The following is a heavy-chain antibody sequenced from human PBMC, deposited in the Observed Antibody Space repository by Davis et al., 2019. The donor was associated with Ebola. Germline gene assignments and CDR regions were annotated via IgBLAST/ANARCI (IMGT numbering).Heavy chain of an antibody. CDR1: RFTFSSYW. J-gene: IGHJ4*02. Sequence: PGGSLRLSCAASRFTFSSYWMSWVRQAPGKGLEWVANIKQDGSEKYYVDSVKGRFTISRDNAKNSLYLQMNSLRAEDTAVYYCARRRNYDFWSGYSYLDYWGQGTLVTVSS. CDR3: ARRRNYDFWSGYSYLDY. CDR2: IKQDGSEK. D-gene: IGHD3-3*01. V-gene: IGHV3-7*01.